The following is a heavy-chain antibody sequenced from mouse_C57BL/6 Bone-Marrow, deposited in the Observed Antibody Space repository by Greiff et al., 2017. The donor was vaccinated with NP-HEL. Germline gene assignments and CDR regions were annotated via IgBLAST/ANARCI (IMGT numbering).Heavy chain of an antibody. CDR3: ARRERYYGSSYAMDY. CDR2: IYPGSGST. D-gene: IGHD1-1*01. CDR1: GYTFTSYW. V-gene: IGHV1-55*01. J-gene: IGHJ4*01. Sequence: VQLQQPGAELVKPGASVKMSCKASGYTFTSYWITWVKQRPGQGLEWIGDIYPGSGSTNYNEKFKSKATLTVDTSSSTAYMQLSSLTSEDSAVYYCARRERYYGSSYAMDYWGQGTSVTVSS.